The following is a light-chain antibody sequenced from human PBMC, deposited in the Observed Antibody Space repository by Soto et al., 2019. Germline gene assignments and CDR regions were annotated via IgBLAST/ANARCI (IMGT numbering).Light chain of an antibody. CDR3: QKYSSGPV. Sequence: DIQMTQSPTSLSASVGDRVTITCRASQDIRNFVAWYQQKPGKAPKLLIYAASTLQSGVPSRFSGSGSGTDFTLTSNRLRPEDVATYSCQKYSSGPVFGPGTKVEIK. CDR2: AAS. V-gene: IGKV1-27*01. CDR1: QDIRNF. J-gene: IGKJ3*01.